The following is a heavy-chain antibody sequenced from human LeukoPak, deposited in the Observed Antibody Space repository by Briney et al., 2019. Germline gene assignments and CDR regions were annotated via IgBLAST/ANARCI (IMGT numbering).Heavy chain of an antibody. J-gene: IGHJ4*02. Sequence: RPSETLSLTCTVSGGSISSSSYYWGWIRQPPGKGLEWIGNIYYSGSAYYNPSLKSRVTISVDTSKNQFSLKLSSVTAADTAVYYCARGPRIQLWVRTYYFDYWGQGTLVTVSS. CDR1: GGSISSSSYY. V-gene: IGHV4-39*01. D-gene: IGHD5-18*01. CDR2: IYYSGSA. CDR3: ARGPRIQLWVRTYYFDY.